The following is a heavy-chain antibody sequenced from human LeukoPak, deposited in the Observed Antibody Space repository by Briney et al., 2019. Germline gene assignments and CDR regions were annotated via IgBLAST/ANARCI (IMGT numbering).Heavy chain of an antibody. J-gene: IGHJ3*02. V-gene: IGHV4-31*03. CDR1: GGSISSGGYY. Sequence: KPSETLSLTRTVSGGSISSGGYYWSWNRQHPGKGLEWIGYIYYSGSTYYNPSLKSRVTISVDTSKNQFSLKLSSVTAADTAVYYCARDWDGYNHAFDIWGQGTMVTVSS. CDR3: ARDWDGYNHAFDI. CDR2: IYYSGST. D-gene: IGHD5-24*01.